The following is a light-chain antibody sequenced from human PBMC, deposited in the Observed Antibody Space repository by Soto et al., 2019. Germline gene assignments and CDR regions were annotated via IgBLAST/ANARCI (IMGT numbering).Light chain of an antibody. CDR3: QSHDSNNHVV. J-gene: IGLJ2*01. Sequence: NFMLPQPHSVSESPGKTAPISCTGSSGNIASAYVQWSKQRPGTAPTTVIYEDTQRPSGVPDRFSGSIDSPSNSASLTISGLKTEDEAVYYGQSHDSNNHVVFGGGTQLTVL. V-gene: IGLV6-57*02. CDR2: EDT. CDR1: SGNIASAY.